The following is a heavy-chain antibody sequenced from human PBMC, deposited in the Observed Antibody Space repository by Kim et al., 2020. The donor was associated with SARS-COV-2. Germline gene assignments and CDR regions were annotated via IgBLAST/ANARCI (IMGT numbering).Heavy chain of an antibody. CDR1: GGSFTSPSYD. D-gene: IGHD2-21*01. Sequence: SETLSLTCAVSGGSFTSPSYDWSWLRQHPRRGLEWVGYMYYGGSTNYNPSLKSRLSMSIETSKNQFSLKLNHVTAADTAVYYCASGSNRLWWLGSILASNSCDPWRRGTLVSVSS. V-gene: IGHV4-31*11. J-gene: IGHJ5*02. CDR3: ASGSNRLWWLGSILASNSCDP. CDR2: MYYGGST.